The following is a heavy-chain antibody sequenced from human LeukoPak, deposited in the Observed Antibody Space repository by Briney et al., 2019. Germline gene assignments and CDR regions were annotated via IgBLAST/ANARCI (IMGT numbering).Heavy chain of an antibody. D-gene: IGHD2-15*01. J-gene: IGHJ4*02. CDR1: GFTLTNHG. V-gene: IGHV3-23*01. Sequence: GGSLRLSCAVSGFTLTNHGVSWVRQAPGKGLEWVSIITGTGGKYYGDSVKGRFVLSRDNSKNTVYMQMSSLRAEDTATYYCAKDYCRDGNCPFPFLDSWGQGTLVTVSS. CDR2: ITGTGGK. CDR3: AKDYCRDGNCPFPFLDS.